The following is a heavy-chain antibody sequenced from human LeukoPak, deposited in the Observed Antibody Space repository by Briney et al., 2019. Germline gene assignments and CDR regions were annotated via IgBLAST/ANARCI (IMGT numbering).Heavy chain of an antibody. J-gene: IGHJ4*02. V-gene: IGHV4-4*07. CDR1: GGSISSYY. CDR2: IYTSGST. D-gene: IGHD3-22*01. Sequence: SETLSLTCTVSGGSISSYYWSWIRQPAGKGLEWIGRIYTSGSTNYNPSLKSRVTMSVDTSKNQFSLKLSSVTAADTAVYYCARSYYYDSSGYFDYWGQGTLVTVSS. CDR3: ARSYYYDSSGYFDY.